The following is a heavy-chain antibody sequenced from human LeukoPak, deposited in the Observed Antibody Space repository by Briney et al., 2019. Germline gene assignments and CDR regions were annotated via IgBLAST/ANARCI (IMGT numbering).Heavy chain of an antibody. CDR2: IRYDGGNK. J-gene: IGHJ4*02. CDR3: AKDEGGQQLAPGDY. D-gene: IGHD6-13*01. CDR1: GFTFSDYE. V-gene: IGHV3-30*02. Sequence: GGSLRLSCAASGFTFSDYEMNWVRQAPGKGLEWVAFIRYDGGNKYYADSVKGRFTISRDNSKNTLYLQMNSLRAEDTAVYYCAKDEGGQQLAPGDYWGQGTLVTVSS.